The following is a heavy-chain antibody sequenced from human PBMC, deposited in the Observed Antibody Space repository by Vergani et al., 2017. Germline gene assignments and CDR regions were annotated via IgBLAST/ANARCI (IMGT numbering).Heavy chain of an antibody. CDR3: AGLGDSSGKDGMDV. D-gene: IGHD3-22*01. V-gene: IGHV5-10-1*01. Sequence: EVQLVQSGAEVKTPGASLRISCKGSGYSFTSYWISWVRQMPGKGLEWMGRIGPSDSYTNYSPSFHGHVTISADKSISTAYLRWSSLKASDTAMYYSAGLGDSSGKDGMDVWGQGTTVTVSS. CDR1: GYSFTSYW. CDR2: IGPSDSYT. J-gene: IGHJ6*02.